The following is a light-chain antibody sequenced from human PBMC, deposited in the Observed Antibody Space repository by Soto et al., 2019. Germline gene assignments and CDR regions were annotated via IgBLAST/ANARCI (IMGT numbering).Light chain of an antibody. CDR1: SSNIGNNY. J-gene: IGLJ3*02. CDR2: DND. Sequence: QSVLTQPPSVSAAPGQRVTISCSGSSSNIGNNYVSWYQHLPGTAPKLLIYDNDRRPSGIPDRFSASKSDTSATLDITGLQTGDEADYYCGAWDSSLSVVMFGGETKLTVL. V-gene: IGLV1-51*01. CDR3: GAWDSSLSVVM.